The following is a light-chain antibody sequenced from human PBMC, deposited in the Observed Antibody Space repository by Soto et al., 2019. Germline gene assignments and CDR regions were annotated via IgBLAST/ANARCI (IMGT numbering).Light chain of an antibody. CDR2: AAS. J-gene: IGKJ1*01. CDR3: QQSYSTPWT. CDR1: QSIVTY. V-gene: IGKV1-39*01. Sequence: DIHMTQSPSSLSASVGGRVTIACRASQSIVTYLNWYQQKPGKAPKLRIYAASSLQSGVPSRVSGRGSGTDFTLTISSLQPEDFATYYCQQSYSTPWTFGQGTKVDIK.